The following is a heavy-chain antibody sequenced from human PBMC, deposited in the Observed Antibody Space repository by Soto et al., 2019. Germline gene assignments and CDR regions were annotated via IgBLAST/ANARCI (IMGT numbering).Heavy chain of an antibody. CDR2: ISGSGDNT. D-gene: IGHD7-27*01. J-gene: IGHJ6*03. CDR1: GFTFSNYF. Sequence: GGSLRLSCAASGFTFSNYFISWVRQAPGKGLEWVSSISGSGDNTYYADSVKGRFTISRDNARNSLYLRMNSLRAEDTAVYYCARDLSWGSNWYYYMDVWGKGTTVTVSS. V-gene: IGHV3-23*01. CDR3: ARDLSWGSNWYYYMDV.